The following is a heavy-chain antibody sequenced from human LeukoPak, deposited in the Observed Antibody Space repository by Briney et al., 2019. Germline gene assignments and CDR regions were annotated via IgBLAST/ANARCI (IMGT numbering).Heavy chain of an antibody. J-gene: IGHJ4*02. CDR3: ATYLTVTLDY. V-gene: IGHV3-9*01. CDR1: GFTFDDYA. CDR2: ISWNSGTI. Sequence: PGGSLRLSCAASGFTFDDYAMHWVRQAPGKGLEWVSGISWNSGTIYYADSVKGRFTISRDNAKNSLYLQMNSLRAEDTAVYYCATYLTVTLDYWGQGTLVTVSS. D-gene: IGHD4-17*01.